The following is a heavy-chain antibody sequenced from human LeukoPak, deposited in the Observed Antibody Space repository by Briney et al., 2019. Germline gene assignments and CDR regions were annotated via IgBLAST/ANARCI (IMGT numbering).Heavy chain of an antibody. Sequence: GGSLRLYCTASRFTFGDYAMSWVRQAPGKGLEWVGFIRSKAYGGTTEYAASVKGRFTISRDDSKSIAYLQMNSLKTEDTAVYYCTREGLELPSYWGQGTLVTVSS. CDR1: RFTFGDYA. CDR3: TREGLELPSY. V-gene: IGHV3-49*04. D-gene: IGHD1-7*01. CDR2: IRSKAYGGTT. J-gene: IGHJ4*02.